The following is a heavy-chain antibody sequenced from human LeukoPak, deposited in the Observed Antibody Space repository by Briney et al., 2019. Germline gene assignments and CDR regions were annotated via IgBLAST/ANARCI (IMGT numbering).Heavy chain of an antibody. CDR3: AKDRGYCSSTSCYSDGMDV. CDR2: ISGSGGST. CDR1: GFTFSSYA. V-gene: IGHV3-23*01. D-gene: IGHD2-2*01. J-gene: IGHJ6*04. Sequence: PGGSLRLSCAASGFTFSSYAMSWVRQAPGKGVEGVSAISGSGGSTYYADSVKGGFTISRDNSKNTLYLQMNSLRAEDTAVYYCAKDRGYCSSTSCYSDGMDVWGKGTTVTVSS.